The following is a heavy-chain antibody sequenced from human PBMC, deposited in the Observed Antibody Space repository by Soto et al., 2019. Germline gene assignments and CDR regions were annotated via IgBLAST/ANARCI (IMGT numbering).Heavy chain of an antibody. D-gene: IGHD3-3*01. V-gene: IGHV4-59*08. CDR3: ARQGLYYDFWSGYYRDYYYYMDV. CDR2: IYYSGST. J-gene: IGHJ6*03. CDR1: GGSISSYY. Sequence: SETLSLTCTVSGGSISSYYWSWIRQPPGKGLEWIGYIYYSGSTNYNPSLKSRVTISVDTSKNQFSLKLSSVTAADTAVYYCARQGLYYDFWSGYYRDYYYYMDVWGKGTTVTVSS.